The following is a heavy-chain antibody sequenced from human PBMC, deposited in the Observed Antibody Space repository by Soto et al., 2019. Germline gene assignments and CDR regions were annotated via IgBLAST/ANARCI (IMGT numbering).Heavy chain of an antibody. J-gene: IGHJ6*02. CDR1: GGTFSSYA. CDR2: IIPIFGTA. CDR3: ARGRYYYYYGMDV. Sequence: ASVKVSCKASGGTFSSYAISWVRQAPGQGLEWMGGIIPIFGTANYAQKFQGRVTITADKSTSTAYMELSSLRSEDTAVCYCARGRYYYYYGMDVWGQGTTVTVSS. V-gene: IGHV1-69*06.